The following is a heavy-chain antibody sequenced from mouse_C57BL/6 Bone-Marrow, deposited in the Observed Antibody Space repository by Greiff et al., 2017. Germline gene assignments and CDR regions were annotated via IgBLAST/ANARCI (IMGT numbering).Heavy chain of an antibody. CDR1: GFNIKDDY. D-gene: IGHD4-1*01. J-gene: IGHJ3*01. V-gene: IGHV14-4*01. CDR3: TTDWDWFAY. CDR2: IDPENGDT. Sequence: EVQLQQSGAELVRPGASVKLSCTASGFNIKDDYMHWVKQRPEQGLEWIGWIDPENGDTEYASKFQGKATITADTSSNTAYLQPSSLTSEDTAVDYCTTDWDWFAYWGQGTLVTVSA.